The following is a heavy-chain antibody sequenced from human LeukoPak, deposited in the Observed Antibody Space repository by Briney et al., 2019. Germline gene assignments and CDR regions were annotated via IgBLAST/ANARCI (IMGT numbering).Heavy chain of an antibody. CDR2: IIPIFGTA. CDR1: GGTFSGSA. J-gene: IGHJ4*02. Sequence: SVKVSCKASGGTFSGSAISWVRQAPGQGLEWMGGIIPIFGTANYAQKFQDRVTITADESTSTAYMELNSLRSEDSAVYYCATDLGYWGQGTLVTVSS. V-gene: IGHV1-69*13. CDR3: ATDLGY.